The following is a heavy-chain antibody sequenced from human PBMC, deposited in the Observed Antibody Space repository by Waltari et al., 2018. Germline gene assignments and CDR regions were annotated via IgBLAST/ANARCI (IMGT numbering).Heavy chain of an antibody. Sequence: LEWIGEINHSGSTNYNPSLKSRVTISVDTSKNQFSLKLSSVTAADTAVYYCARRSYGSGSYWHYYYYYGMDVWGQGTTVTVSS. CDR2: INHSGST. D-gene: IGHD3-10*01. CDR3: ARRSYGSGSYWHYYYYYGMDV. J-gene: IGHJ6*02. V-gene: IGHV4-34*01.